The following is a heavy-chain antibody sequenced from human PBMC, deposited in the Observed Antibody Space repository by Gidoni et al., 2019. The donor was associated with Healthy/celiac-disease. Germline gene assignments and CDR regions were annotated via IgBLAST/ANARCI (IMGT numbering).Heavy chain of an antibody. CDR2: IKQDGSEK. D-gene: IGHD2-21*02. CDR1: GFTFSSYW. J-gene: IGHJ6*02. Sequence: EVQLVESGGGLVQPGGSLRLSCAASGFTFSSYWMSWVRQAPGKGLEWVANIKQDGSEKYYVDSVKGRFTISRDNAKNSLYLQMNSLRAEDTAVYYCARYCGGDCYSNYYYYGMDVWGQGTTVTVSS. V-gene: IGHV3-7*03. CDR3: ARYCGGDCYSNYYYYGMDV.